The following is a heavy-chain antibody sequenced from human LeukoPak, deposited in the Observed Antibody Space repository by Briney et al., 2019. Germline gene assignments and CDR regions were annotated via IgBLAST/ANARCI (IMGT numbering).Heavy chain of an antibody. CDR3: AKASRADFVVVVAGFEY. V-gene: IGHV3-23*01. Sequence: GSPRLSSAASGFTFSSYSMDWVRQAPGKGLEWVSTPGGNGGSTYYADSVTRRFFSSRDNSKTTLYLQMDSLRAEDTAVYYCAKASRADFVVVVAGFEYWGQGALFTASS. CDR2: PGGNGGST. J-gene: IGHJ4*02. CDR1: GFTFSSYS. D-gene: IGHD2-15*01.